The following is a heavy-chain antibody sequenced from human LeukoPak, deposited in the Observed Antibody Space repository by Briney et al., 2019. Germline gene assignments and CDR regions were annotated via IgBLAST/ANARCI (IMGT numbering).Heavy chain of an antibody. CDR3: ARGQPPWGEGSRTMGSFDI. V-gene: IGHV4-4*07. J-gene: IGHJ3*02. D-gene: IGHD6-13*01. CDR2: IYTSGST. Sequence: PSETLSLTCTVSGGSISSYYWSWIRQPAGKGLEWIGRIYTSGSTNYNPSLTSRVTISVDTSKTQFSLNLNSATAADTAVYHCARGQPPWGEGSRTMGSFDIWGQGTMVTVSS. CDR1: GGSISSYY.